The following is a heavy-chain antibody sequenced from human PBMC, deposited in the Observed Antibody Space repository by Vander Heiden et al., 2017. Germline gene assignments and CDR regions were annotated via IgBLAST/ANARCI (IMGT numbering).Heavy chain of an antibody. D-gene: IGHD2-2*01. V-gene: IGHV3-9*01. CDR1: GFNFDGYA. Sequence: DVQPVESGGGLVQRGRTLRLSCSASGFNFDGYARHWVRQAPGKGREWVSGISWNSGIIGNADYGKGRFTISRDNAKNSVYLQMNSLKAEDTALYYCAKGPPYQRLGNWFDPWGQGTLVTVAA. CDR3: AKGPPYQRLGNWFDP. J-gene: IGHJ5*02. CDR2: ISWNSGII.